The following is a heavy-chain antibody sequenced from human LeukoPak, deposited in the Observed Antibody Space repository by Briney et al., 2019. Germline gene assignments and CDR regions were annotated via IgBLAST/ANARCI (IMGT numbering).Heavy chain of an antibody. D-gene: IGHD6-13*01. CDR2: IKQDGSGK. V-gene: IGHV3-7*01. CDR1: GFTSSSYW. CDR3: AREGNSWYYTDY. Sequence: GGSLRLSCVASGFTSSSYWMTWVRQAPGKGVEWVADIKQDGSGKKYVDSVRGRFTISRDNGENSLYLQMDSLRVEDTAVYYCAREGNSWYYTDYWGQGTLVTVSS. J-gene: IGHJ4*02.